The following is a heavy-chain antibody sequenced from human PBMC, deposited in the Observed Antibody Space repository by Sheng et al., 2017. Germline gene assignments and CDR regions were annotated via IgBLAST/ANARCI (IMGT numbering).Heavy chain of an antibody. CDR2: VQYIVGRTP. CDR1: GGSFSGYY. Sequence: QVQLQQWGAGLLKPSETLSLTCAVYGGSFSGYYWSWIRQPPREGDVEVDWGKVQYIVGRTPTNNPSLQESSHHISRHVQEPRSPSKLSSVTAADTAVYYCASNDYGDYTWGRGTLVTVSS. D-gene: IGHD4-17*01. CDR3: ASNDYGDYT. J-gene: IGHJ5*01. V-gene: IGHV4-34*01.